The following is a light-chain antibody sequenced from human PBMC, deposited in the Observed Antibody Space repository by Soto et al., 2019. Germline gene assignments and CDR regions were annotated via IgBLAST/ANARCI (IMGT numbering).Light chain of an antibody. CDR3: QQYNNWPPLT. V-gene: IGKV3-15*01. Sequence: EIVMTQSPATLSVSPGERATLSCRASQSVSSNLAWYQQKPGQAPRLLIYGASTRATGIPARFSGSGSGTEFTITISSLLSEDFAVYYCQQYNNWPPLTFGGGNKVEIK. CDR2: GAS. J-gene: IGKJ4*01. CDR1: QSVSSN.